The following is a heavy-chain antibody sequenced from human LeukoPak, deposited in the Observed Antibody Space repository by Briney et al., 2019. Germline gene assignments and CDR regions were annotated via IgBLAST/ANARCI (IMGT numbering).Heavy chain of an antibody. D-gene: IGHD2-21*02. CDR3: ARDNRTTYCGGDCYSSPYYYYGMDV. J-gene: IGHJ6*02. Sequence: GSSVKVSCKASGGTFSSYAISWVRQAPGQGLEWMGEIIPIFGTANYAQKFQGRVTITADESTSTAYMELSSLRSEDTAVYYCARDNRTTYCGGDCYSSPYYYYGMDVWGQGTTVTVSS. CDR2: IIPIFGTA. V-gene: IGHV1-69*01. CDR1: GGTFSSYA.